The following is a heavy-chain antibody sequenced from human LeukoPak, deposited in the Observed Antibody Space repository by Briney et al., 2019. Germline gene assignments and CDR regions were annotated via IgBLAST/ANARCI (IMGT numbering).Heavy chain of an antibody. Sequence: PGGSLRLSCAASGFTFSRFTMNWVRQAPGKGLEWVSAISSNSAYIYYEESMEGRFTISRDNAKNSVYLQMSSLRAEDTAVHYCAREGFRMAASNLGAFDIWGQGTMVTVSS. CDR1: GFTFSRFT. CDR3: AREGFRMAASNLGAFDI. J-gene: IGHJ3*02. CDR2: ISSNSAYI. V-gene: IGHV3-21*01. D-gene: IGHD5-24*01.